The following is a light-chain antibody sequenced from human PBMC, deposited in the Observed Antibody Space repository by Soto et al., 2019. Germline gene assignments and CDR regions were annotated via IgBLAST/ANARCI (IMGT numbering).Light chain of an antibody. Sequence: QSVLTQPASVSGSPGQSITISCTGTSSDVGAYNSVSWYQQYPCKAPKLVIHDVSNRPSGVSNRFSGSKSGNTASLTISGLQAEDEADYYCSSYTSSSSYVFGSGTKVTVL. CDR3: SSYTSSSSYV. CDR2: DVS. J-gene: IGLJ1*01. CDR1: SSDVGAYNS. V-gene: IGLV2-14*01.